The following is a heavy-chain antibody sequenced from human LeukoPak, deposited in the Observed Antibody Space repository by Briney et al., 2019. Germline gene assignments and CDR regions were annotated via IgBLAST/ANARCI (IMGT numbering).Heavy chain of an antibody. CDR1: GGSFSAYY. V-gene: IGHV4-34*01. J-gene: IGHJ5*02. CDR3: ARKARSRSTLDWFDP. CDR2: INHSGST. Sequence: PSETLSLTCAVYGGSFSAYYWNWIRQPPGKGLEWIGEINHSGSTKYNPSLKSRVTMSADTSENQFSLKLSSVTAADTAVYYCARKARSRSTLDWFDPWGQGTLVTVSS.